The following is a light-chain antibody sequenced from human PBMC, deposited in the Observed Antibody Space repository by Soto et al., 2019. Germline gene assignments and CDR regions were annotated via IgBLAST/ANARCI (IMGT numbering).Light chain of an antibody. J-gene: IGKJ1*01. CDR2: DAS. CDR1: QSISSW. Sequence: DIQMTQSPSTLSASGVDVGARSVRASQSISSWLAWYQQKPGKAPKLLIYDASSLESGVPSRFSGSGSGTEFTLTITSLQPDDFATYYCQQYHSYPWTFGQGTKVDIK. V-gene: IGKV1-5*01. CDR3: QQYHSYPWT.